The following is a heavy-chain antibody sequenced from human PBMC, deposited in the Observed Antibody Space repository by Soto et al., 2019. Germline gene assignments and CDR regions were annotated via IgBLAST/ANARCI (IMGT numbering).Heavy chain of an antibody. CDR1: GGSISSGGYY. V-gene: IGHV4-39*07. CDR3: ASRDPGTSVDY. J-gene: IGHJ4*02. Sequence: SETLSLTCSVSGGSISSGGYYWSWIRQPPGQGLEWIGEIYRTGSTNYNPSLKSRVTISLDKSENQFSLKVTSLTAADTAVYYCASRDPGTSVDYWGQGTLVTVSS. D-gene: IGHD1-7*01. CDR2: IYRTGST.